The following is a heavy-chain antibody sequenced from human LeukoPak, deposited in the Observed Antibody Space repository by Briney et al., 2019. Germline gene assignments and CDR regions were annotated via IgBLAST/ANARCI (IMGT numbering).Heavy chain of an antibody. J-gene: IGHJ4*02. CDR3: ARDHGTTVTTLAYMDY. CDR2: IGSSDSTT. CDR1: GFTSSSYA. Sequence: GGSLRLSCAGSGFTSSSYAMNWVRQAPGKGLEWLSYIGSSDSTTHYADSVKGRFTISRDNAKNSLYLQMNSLRVEDTAVYYCARDHGTTVTTLAYMDYWGQGTLVTVSS. V-gene: IGHV3-48*03. D-gene: IGHD4-17*01.